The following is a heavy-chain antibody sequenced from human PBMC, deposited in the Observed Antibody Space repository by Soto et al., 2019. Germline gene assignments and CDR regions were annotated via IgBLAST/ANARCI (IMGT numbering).Heavy chain of an antibody. D-gene: IGHD6-13*01. CDR1: GGSFTVYN. CDR2: INHSENT. V-gene: IGHV4-34*01. Sequence: QVQLQQWGAGLLKPSETLSLTCDVSGGSFTVYNWTWIRQPPGKGLEWIGEINHSENTNYNPSLKSRVTISXXTXMXXFSLKLTSLTAADTAVYYCARVPAYDITAAGTLDYWGQGTLVTVSS. J-gene: IGHJ4*02. CDR3: ARVPAYDITAAGTLDY.